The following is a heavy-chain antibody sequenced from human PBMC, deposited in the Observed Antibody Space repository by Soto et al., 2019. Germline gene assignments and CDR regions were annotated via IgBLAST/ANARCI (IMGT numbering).Heavy chain of an antibody. Sequence: SQTLSLTCAISGDSVSSNSAAWNWIRQSPSRDLEWLGRTYYRSKWYNDYAVSVKSRITINPDTSKNQFSLQLDSVTPEDTAVYYCARASSPNWIWGMNWYFDLWGRGTLVTVSS. J-gene: IGHJ2*01. CDR1: GDSVSSNSAA. CDR3: ARASSPNWIWGMNWYFDL. V-gene: IGHV6-1*01. D-gene: IGHD1-20*01. CDR2: TYYRSKWYN.